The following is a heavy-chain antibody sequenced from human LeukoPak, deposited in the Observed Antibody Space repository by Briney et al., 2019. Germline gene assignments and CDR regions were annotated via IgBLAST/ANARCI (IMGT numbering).Heavy chain of an antibody. Sequence: PGGSLRLSCAGSGFPFSSDAMNWVRQAPGKGLEWVASISGSTGSTQYADSVKGRFTVSRDNSKNTLYLQMNSLRAEDTAVYYCARDRIPITMARPFSPLPNWFDPWGQGTLVTVSS. J-gene: IGHJ5*02. D-gene: IGHD3-10*01. CDR3: ARDRIPITMARPFSPLPNWFDP. V-gene: IGHV3-23*01. CDR2: ISGSTGST. CDR1: GFPFSSDA.